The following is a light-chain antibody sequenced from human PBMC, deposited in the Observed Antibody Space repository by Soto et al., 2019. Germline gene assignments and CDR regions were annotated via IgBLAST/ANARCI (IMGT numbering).Light chain of an antibody. CDR3: SSYAGSNNLVV. CDR1: SSDVGGYNY. V-gene: IGLV2-8*01. J-gene: IGLJ2*01. CDR2: EVS. Sequence: QSALTQPPSASGSPGQSVTISCTGTSSDVGGYNYVSWYQQHPGKAPKPRIYEVSKRPSGVPDRFSGSKSGNTASLTVSGLQAEDEADYYCSSYAGSNNLVVFGGGTKLTVL.